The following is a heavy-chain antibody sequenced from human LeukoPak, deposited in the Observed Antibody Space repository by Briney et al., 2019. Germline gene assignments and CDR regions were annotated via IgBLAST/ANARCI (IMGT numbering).Heavy chain of an antibody. Sequence: ASVKVSCKASGYTFTSYDINWVRQATGQGLEWTGWMNPNSGNTGYAQKFQGRVTMTRNTSISTAYMELSGLRSEDTAVYYCARSRRVWGSYRHFDYWGQGTLVTVSS. V-gene: IGHV1-8*01. D-gene: IGHD3-16*02. CDR3: ARSRRVWGSYRHFDY. CDR1: GYTFTSYD. CDR2: MNPNSGNT. J-gene: IGHJ4*02.